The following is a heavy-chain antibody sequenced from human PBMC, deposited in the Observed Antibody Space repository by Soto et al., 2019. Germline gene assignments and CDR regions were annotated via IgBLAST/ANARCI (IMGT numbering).Heavy chain of an antibody. CDR2: IDPGDSDT. V-gene: IGHV5-51*01. Sequence: PGESLKISCKGSGYSFINYWISWVRQMPGKGLEWMGRIDPGDSDTRYSPSFQGQVTISADKSISTAYLQWSSLKASDTAMYYCARLTRRYYYYGMDVWGQGTTVTVSS. J-gene: IGHJ6*02. CDR3: ARLTRRYYYYGMDV. CDR1: GYSFINYW.